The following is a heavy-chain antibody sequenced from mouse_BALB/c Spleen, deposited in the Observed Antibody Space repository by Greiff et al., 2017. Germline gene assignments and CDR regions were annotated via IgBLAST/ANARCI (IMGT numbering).Heavy chain of an antibody. CDR3: AKNYRGLNYAMDY. Sequence: QVQLQQSGPGLVAPSQSLSITCTVSGFSLTSYGVHWVRQPPGKGLEWLGVIWAGGSTNYNSALMSRLSISKDNSKSQVFLKMNSLQTDDTAMYYCAKNYRGLNYAMDYWGQGTSVTVSS. J-gene: IGHJ4*01. D-gene: IGHD2-1*01. CDR1: GFSLTSYG. CDR2: IWAGGST. V-gene: IGHV2-9*02.